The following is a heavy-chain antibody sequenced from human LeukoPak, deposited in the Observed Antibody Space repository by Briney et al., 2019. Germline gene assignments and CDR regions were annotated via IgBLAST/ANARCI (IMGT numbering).Heavy chain of an antibody. V-gene: IGHV4-59*01. CDR1: GGSISSYY. Sequence: ASETLSLTCTVSGGSISSYYWSWLRQPPGKGLEWIGYIYYSGSTNYNPSLKSRVTISVDTSKNQFSLKLSSVTAADTAVYYCARVGDYDILTGYYNWYYFDYWGQGTLVTVSS. CDR3: ARVGDYDILTGYYNWYYFDY. CDR2: IYYSGST. D-gene: IGHD3-9*01. J-gene: IGHJ4*02.